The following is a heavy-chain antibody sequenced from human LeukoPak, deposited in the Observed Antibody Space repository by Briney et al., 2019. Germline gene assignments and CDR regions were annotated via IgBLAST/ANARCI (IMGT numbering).Heavy chain of an antibody. J-gene: IGHJ4*02. V-gene: IGHV4-59*01. D-gene: IGHD5-18*01. CDR3: ARSGYSYGKFDY. CDR2: IYYSGST. CDR1: GGSISSYY. Sequence: SETLSLTCTVSGGSISSYYWSWIRQPPGKGLEWIGYIYYSGSTNYNPSLKSRVTISVDTSKSQFSLKLSSVTAADTAVYYCARSGYSYGKFDYWGQGTLVTVPS.